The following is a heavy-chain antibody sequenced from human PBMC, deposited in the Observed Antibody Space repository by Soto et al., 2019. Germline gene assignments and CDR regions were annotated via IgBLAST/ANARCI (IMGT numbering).Heavy chain of an antibody. D-gene: IGHD2-15*01. J-gene: IGHJ4*02. CDR2: INPNSGGT. CDR3: ARVPEGYCSGGSCYDLDY. CDR1: GYTFTGYY. Sequence: ASVKVSCKASGYTFTGYYMHWVRQAPGQGLEWMGWINPNSGGTNYAQKFQGRVTMTRDTSISTAYMELSRLRSDDTAVYYCARVPEGYCSGGSCYDLDYWCQGTLVTVSS. V-gene: IGHV1-2*02.